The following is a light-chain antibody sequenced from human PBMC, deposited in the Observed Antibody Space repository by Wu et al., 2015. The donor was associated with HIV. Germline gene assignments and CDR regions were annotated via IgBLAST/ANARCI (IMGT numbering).Light chain of an antibody. Sequence: IQLTQSPSSLSASIGDRVNITCRASQNIFTYLAWYQQTPGKAPRVLIYDASTLQSGVSSRFXGSGSGTDFTLTISGLQREDFAIYFCQQLNSFPLTFGQGSRLEI. CDR3: QQLNSFPLT. CDR2: DAS. V-gene: IGKV1-9*01. CDR1: QNIFTY. J-gene: IGKJ5*01.